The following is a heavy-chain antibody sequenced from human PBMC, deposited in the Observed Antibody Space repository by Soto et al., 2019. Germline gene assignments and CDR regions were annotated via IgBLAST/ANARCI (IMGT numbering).Heavy chain of an antibody. CDR1: GDTFSFYT. Sequence: QVQMVQSGAEVKKPGSSVKVSCKASGDTFSFYTINWVRQAPGLGLEWMGRVNPILSMSNYAQKFQGRVTMTADNSTSTAHMGLRSLRSEDTAFYYCATSYGSGYRAFDYWGQGALVTVSS. CDR2: VNPILSMS. J-gene: IGHJ4*02. CDR3: ATSYGSGYRAFDY. D-gene: IGHD3-10*01. V-gene: IGHV1-69*02.